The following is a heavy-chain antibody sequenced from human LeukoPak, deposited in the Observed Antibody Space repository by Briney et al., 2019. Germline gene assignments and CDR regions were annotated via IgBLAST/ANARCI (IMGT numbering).Heavy chain of an antibody. D-gene: IGHD4-17*01. CDR1: GGSISSSSYY. J-gene: IGHJ4*02. CDR3: ARSDSDYGDFDFDY. V-gene: IGHV4-61*02. CDR2: IYTSGST. Sequence: SETLSLTCTVSGGSISSSSYYWSWIRQPAGKGLEWIGRIYTSGSTNYNPSLKSRVTMSVDTSKNQFTLKLSSVTAADTAVYYCARSDSDYGDFDFDYWGQGTLVTVSS.